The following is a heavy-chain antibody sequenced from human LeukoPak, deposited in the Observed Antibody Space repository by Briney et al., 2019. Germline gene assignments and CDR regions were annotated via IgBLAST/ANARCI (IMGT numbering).Heavy chain of an antibody. CDR1: GGSISSSNW. V-gene: IGHV4-4*02. D-gene: IGHD6-13*01. CDR2: IYHSGST. CDR3: ARVRDSSSQDDPNWYFDL. J-gene: IGHJ2*01. Sequence: SGTLSLTCAVSGGSISSSNWWSWVRQPPGKGLEWIGEIYHSGSTNYNPSLKSRVTISVDKSKNQFSLKLSSVTAADTAVYYCARVRDSSSQDDPNWYFDLWGRGTLVTVSS.